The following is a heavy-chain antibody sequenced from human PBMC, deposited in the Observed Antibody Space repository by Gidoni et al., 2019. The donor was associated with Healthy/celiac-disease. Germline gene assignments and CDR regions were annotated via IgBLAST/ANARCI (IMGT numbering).Heavy chain of an antibody. D-gene: IGHD3-10*01. J-gene: IGHJ6*02. CDR3: AAVRYGSGSYHIYYYYGMDV. CDR2: ISPSFGTA. Sequence: QVQLVQSGAEVTQPGSSVKVSCQASGCTFSSSAIRWVQQAPGQGLEWMGGISPSFGTANYAQKFQGRVTITADESTSTAYMELSSLRSEDTAVYYCAAVRYGSGSYHIYYYYGMDVWGQGTTVTVSS. V-gene: IGHV1-69*01. CDR1: GCTFSSSA.